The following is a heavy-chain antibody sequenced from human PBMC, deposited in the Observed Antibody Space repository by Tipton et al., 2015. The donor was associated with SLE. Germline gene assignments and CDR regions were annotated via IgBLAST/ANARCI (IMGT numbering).Heavy chain of an antibody. J-gene: IGHJ4*02. CDR1: GGSISDYY. CDR2: IYSSGRI. CDR3: VRLRSKVLIDY. D-gene: IGHD2-8*01. V-gene: IGHV4-59*07. Sequence: TLSLTCAVSGGSISDYYWSWIRQPPGKGLEWIGYIYSSGRIDYNPPLKSRVTMSIDTSRTHFSLRLSSVSAADTAVYYCVRLRSKVLIDYWGQGTLVTVSS.